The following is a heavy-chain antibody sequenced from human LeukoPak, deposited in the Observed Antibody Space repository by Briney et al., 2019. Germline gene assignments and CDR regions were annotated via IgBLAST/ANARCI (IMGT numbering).Heavy chain of an antibody. J-gene: IGHJ4*02. CDR2: ISGSGGST. V-gene: IGHV3-23*01. CDR1: GFTFSSYA. CDR3: AKDRASVVTLIFDY. D-gene: IGHD4-23*01. Sequence: GGSLRLSCAASGFTFSSYAMSWVRQAPGKGLEWVSAISGSGGSTYYADSVKGRFTISRDNPKNTLYLQMNSLRAEDTAVYYCAKDRASVVTLIFDYWGQGTLVTVSS.